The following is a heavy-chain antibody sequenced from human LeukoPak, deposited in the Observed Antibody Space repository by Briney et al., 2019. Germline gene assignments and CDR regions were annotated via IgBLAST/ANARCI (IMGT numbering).Heavy chain of an antibody. CDR1: GYTFISYG. CDR3: ARVCGGGDFNFDY. CDR2: ISTYNGYT. J-gene: IGHJ4*02. V-gene: IGHV1-18*01. D-gene: IGHD2-21*02. Sequence: GTSVKLSCRASGYTFISYGFSWVRQAPGQGLEWMGWISTYNGYTNYEQKFQGRVTMTTDTSTSTAHMELRSLRSDDTAVYYCARVCGGGDFNFDYWGQGTLVTVST.